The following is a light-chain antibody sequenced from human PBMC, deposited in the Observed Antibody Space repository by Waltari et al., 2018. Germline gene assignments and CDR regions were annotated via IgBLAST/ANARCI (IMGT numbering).Light chain of an antibody. CDR3: QQYNHWQWT. CDR1: QTINNN. CDR2: DAS. J-gene: IGKJ1*01. Sequence: VLTQSPATLSVYLGARATLSCRASQTINNNLAWYQLKPGQAPRLLIYDASTRATGIPARFSGSGSGTEFALTISGLQSEDFAIYYCQQYNHWQWTFGQGTRVDIK. V-gene: IGKV3D-15*01.